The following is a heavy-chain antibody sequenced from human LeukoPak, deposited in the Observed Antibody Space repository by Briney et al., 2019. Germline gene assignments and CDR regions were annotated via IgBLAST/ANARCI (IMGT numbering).Heavy chain of an antibody. CDR3: AKTHSHFPPYFDY. D-gene: IGHD4-11*01. J-gene: IGHJ4*02. CDR2: IYYSGST. CDR1: GGSISSYY. V-gene: IGHV4-59*01. Sequence: SETLSLTCTVSGGSISSYYWSWIRQPPGKGLEWIGYIYYSGSTNYNPSLKSRVTISVETSKNEFSLKLRSVTAADTAVYYCAKTHSHFPPYFDYWGQGTLVIVSS.